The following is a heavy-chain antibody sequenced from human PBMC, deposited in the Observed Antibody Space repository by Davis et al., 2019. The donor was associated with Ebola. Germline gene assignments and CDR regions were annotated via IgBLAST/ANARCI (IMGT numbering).Heavy chain of an antibody. CDR1: VGSFSGYY. CDR3: ARQIGFGELLFRWFDP. D-gene: IGHD3-10*01. CDR2: IYYSGST. V-gene: IGHV4-34*01. Sequence: SETLSLTCAVYVGSFSGYYWSWIRQPPGKGLEWIGSIYYSGSTYYNPSLKSRVTISVDTSKNQFSLKLSSVTAADTAVYYCARQIGFGELLFRWFDPWGQGTLVTVSS. J-gene: IGHJ5*02.